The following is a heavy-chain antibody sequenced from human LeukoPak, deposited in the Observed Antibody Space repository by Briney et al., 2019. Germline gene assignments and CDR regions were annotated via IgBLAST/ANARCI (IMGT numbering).Heavy chain of an antibody. J-gene: IGHJ5*02. D-gene: IGHD6-19*01. CDR3: ARDSIAVAGGRNWFDP. CDR1: GFTFDDYA. Sequence: GGSLRLSCAASGFTFDDYAMHWVRQAPGKGLEWVSSISSRSSYIYYADSVKGRFTISRDNAKNSLYLQMNSLRAEGTAVYYCARDSIAVAGGRNWFDPWGQGTLVTVSS. V-gene: IGHV3-21*01. CDR2: ISSRSSYI.